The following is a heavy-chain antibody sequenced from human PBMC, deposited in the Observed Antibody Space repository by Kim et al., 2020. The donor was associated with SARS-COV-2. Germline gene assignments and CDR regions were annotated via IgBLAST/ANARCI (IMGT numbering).Heavy chain of an antibody. CDR3: AKGRAVSYYNSLDY. J-gene: IGHJ4*02. Sequence: GGSLRLSCAASGFTFSTYALSWVRQAPGKGLEWVSSISYTGDTTYYADSVKGRFTISRDNSKNTLYLQVNSLRVEDTAVYFCAKGRAVSYYNSLDYCGQRALVTVSS. CDR2: ISYTGDTT. CDR1: GFTFSTYA. D-gene: IGHD3-10*01. V-gene: IGHV3-23*01.